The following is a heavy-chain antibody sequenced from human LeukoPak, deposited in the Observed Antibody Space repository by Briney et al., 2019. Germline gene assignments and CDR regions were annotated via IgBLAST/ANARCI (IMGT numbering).Heavy chain of an antibody. CDR3: ARVARGDDFWSGPSDAFDI. CDR1: GYTFTGYY. Sequence: ASVKVSCKASGYTFTGYYMHWVRQAPGQGLEWMGWINPNSGGTNYAQKFQGRVTMTRDTSISTAYMGLSRLRSDDTAVYYCARVARGDDFWSGPSDAFDIWGQGTMVTVSS. V-gene: IGHV1-2*02. D-gene: IGHD3-3*01. J-gene: IGHJ3*02. CDR2: INPNSGGT.